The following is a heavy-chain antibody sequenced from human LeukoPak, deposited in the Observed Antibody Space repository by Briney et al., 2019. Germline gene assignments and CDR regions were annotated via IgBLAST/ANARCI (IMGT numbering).Heavy chain of an antibody. J-gene: IGHJ6*02. CDR2: IFSGGTT. V-gene: IGHV3-53*01. Sequence: PGGSLRLSCAASGFTVSSNYMSWVRQAPGKGLEWVSVIFSGGTTYYADSVKGRFTISRDNSKNTQYLQMNSLRAEDTAVYYCAREGNYYDMDVWGQGTTVTVSS. CDR3: AREGNYYDMDV. CDR1: GFTVSSNY.